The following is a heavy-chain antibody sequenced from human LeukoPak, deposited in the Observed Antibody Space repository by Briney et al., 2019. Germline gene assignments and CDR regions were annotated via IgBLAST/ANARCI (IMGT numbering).Heavy chain of an antibody. CDR2: ISWNSGSI. D-gene: IGHD3-3*01. CDR3: ATIKRDFWSGYANWFDP. CDR1: GFMFDDYA. J-gene: IGHJ5*02. Sequence: GRSLRLSCAASGFMFDDYAMHWVRQAPGKGLEWVSGISWNSGSIVYADSVKGRFTISRDNAKNSLYLQMNSLRAEDTAVYYCATIKRDFWSGYANWFDPWGQGTLVTVSS. V-gene: IGHV3-9*01.